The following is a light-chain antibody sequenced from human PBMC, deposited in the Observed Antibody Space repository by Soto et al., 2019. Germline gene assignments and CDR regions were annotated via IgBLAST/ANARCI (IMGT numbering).Light chain of an antibody. CDR1: QSISSY. CDR3: QQYNSYPRT. CDR2: AAS. V-gene: IGKV1-9*01. J-gene: IGKJ1*01. Sequence: DIQMTQSPSSLSASVGDRVTITCRASQSISSYLAWYQQKPGKASKLLIYAASTLQSGVPSRFSGSGSGTEFTLTISSLQPDDFATYYCQQYNSYPRTFGQGTKVDIK.